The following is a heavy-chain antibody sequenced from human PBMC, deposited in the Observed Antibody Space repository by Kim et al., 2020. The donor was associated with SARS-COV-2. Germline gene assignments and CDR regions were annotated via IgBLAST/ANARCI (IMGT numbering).Heavy chain of an antibody. CDR1: GFIFSSYE. CDR3: ARGARGSENYHFDY. J-gene: IGHJ4*02. Sequence: GGSLRLSCAASGFIFSSYEMNWVRQAPGKGLEWVSYISSNGITINYADSVRGRFTISRDNAKNSLYLQMNSLRAEDTAVYYCARGARGSENYHFDYWGQGTLVTVSS. V-gene: IGHV3-48*03. CDR2: ISSNGITI. D-gene: IGHD3-10*01.